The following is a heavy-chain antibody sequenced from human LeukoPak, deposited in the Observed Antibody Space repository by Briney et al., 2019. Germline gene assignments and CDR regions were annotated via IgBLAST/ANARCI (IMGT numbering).Heavy chain of an antibody. CDR3: ARAAYYYYYYMDV. V-gene: IGHV4-61*02. CDR2: IYTSGST. J-gene: IGHJ6*03. D-gene: IGHD6-25*01. CDR1: GGSISSGSYY. Sequence: PSETLSLTCTVSGGSISSGSYYWSWIRQPAGKGLEWIGRIYTSGSTNYNPSLKSLVTISVDTSKNQFSLKLSSVTAADTAVYYCARAAYYYYYYMDVWGKGTTVTVSS.